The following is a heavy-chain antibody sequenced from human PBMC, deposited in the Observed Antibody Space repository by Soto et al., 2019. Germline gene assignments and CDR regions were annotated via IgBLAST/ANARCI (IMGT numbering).Heavy chain of an antibody. J-gene: IGHJ4*02. V-gene: IGHV3-48*03. CDR1: GFTFSSYE. D-gene: IGHD3-3*01. Sequence: PGGSLRLSYAASGFTFSSYEMNWVRQAPGKGLEWVSYISSSGSTIYYADSVKGRFTISRDNAKNSLYLQMNSLRAEDTAVYYCARDRYYDFWSGYYPRFDYWGQGTLVTVSS. CDR3: ARDRYYDFWSGYYPRFDY. CDR2: ISSSGSTI.